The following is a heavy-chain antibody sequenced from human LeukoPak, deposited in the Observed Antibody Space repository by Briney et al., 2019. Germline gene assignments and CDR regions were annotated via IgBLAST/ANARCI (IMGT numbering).Heavy chain of an antibody. CDR2: IYISGSI. CDR3: ARHGVPTSSIDF. CDR1: GGSISSGGYY. V-gene: IGHV4-61*02. Sequence: SETLSLTCTVSGGSISSGGYYWSWIRQPAGKGLEWIGRIYISGSINYNPSLKSRVTISVDTSKNQFSLKLSSVTAADTAVYYCARHGVPTSSIDFWGQGTLVTVSS. J-gene: IGHJ4*02. D-gene: IGHD3-16*01.